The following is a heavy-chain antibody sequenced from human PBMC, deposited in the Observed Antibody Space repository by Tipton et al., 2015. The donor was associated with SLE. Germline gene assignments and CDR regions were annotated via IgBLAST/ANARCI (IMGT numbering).Heavy chain of an antibody. CDR3: ARGAVYGDYVGYFDF. D-gene: IGHD4-17*01. V-gene: IGHV4-59*11. CDR2: IFHTGKT. J-gene: IGHJ4*02. CDR1: GASISSHY. Sequence: TLSLTRSVSGASISSHYWTWIRQTPGKGLEYIGYIFHTGKTTYNDSLKSRVTISVDPAKNQFSLNLSSVTAADTAVYLCARGAVYGDYVGYFDFWGQGLLVTVSS.